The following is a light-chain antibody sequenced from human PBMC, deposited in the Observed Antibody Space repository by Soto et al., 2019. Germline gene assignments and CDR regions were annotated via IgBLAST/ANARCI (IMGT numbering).Light chain of an antibody. V-gene: IGKV1-5*01. CDR2: DAS. CDR1: QSISRR. Sequence: DIQMPQSPSTLSASVGDRVTITCRASQSISRRLAWYQQKPRKAPKLLIYDASSVEGGVPLRFSGSGSGTEFTLTISSLQPDEFATYYCQLDNIYSRKFGQGTKVYIK. J-gene: IGKJ1*01. CDR3: QLDNIYSRK.